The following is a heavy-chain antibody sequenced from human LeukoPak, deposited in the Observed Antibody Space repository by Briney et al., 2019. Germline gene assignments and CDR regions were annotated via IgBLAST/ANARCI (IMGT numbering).Heavy chain of an antibody. V-gene: IGHV1-18*04. D-gene: IGHD6-13*01. J-gene: IGHJ6*03. CDR1: GYTFTNHY. Sequence: ASVKVSCKSSGYTFTNHYMHWVRQAPGQGLEWMGWINAYNGNTDYAQRVQGRVTMTTDTSTSTAYMELRSLRSDDTAVYYRARDRHIAAAVYYYYMDVWGKGTPVTVSS. CDR2: INAYNGNT. CDR3: ARDRHIAAAVYYYYMDV.